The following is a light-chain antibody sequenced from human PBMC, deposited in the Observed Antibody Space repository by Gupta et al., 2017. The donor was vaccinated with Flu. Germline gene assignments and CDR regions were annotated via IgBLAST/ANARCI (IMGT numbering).Light chain of an antibody. CDR3: QHLINWPRTT. J-gene: IGKJ2*01. V-gene: IGKV3-11*01. CDR2: DES. Sequence: RLLIYDESNRYTGIKDRFSGGGAGTEFTLTISSRDQEDFAVYYCQHLINWPRTTFGQGTKLEIK.